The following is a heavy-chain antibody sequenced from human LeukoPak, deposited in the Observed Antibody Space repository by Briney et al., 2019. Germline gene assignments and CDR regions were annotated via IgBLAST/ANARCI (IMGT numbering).Heavy chain of an antibody. D-gene: IGHD6-13*01. J-gene: IGHJ4*02. CDR1: GFTFSTYS. Sequence: PGGSLRLSRAASGFTFSTYSMNWVRQAPGKGLEWVSYISSSSSTIYYADSVKGRFTISRDNAKNSLYLQMNSLRAEDTAVYYCARDSSPDYWGQGTLVTVSS. CDR3: ARDSSPDY. CDR2: ISSSSSTI. V-gene: IGHV3-48*01.